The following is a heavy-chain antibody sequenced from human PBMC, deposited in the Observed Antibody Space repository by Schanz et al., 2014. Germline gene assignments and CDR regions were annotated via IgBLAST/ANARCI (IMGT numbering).Heavy chain of an antibody. CDR3: ARENLNWEAFDI. J-gene: IGHJ3*02. CDR2: IGGSGGST. CDR1: GFSFSGSG. D-gene: IGHD7-27*01. Sequence: QVQLVESGGGVVQPGGSLRLSCAASGFSFSGSGMHWVRQAPGEGLEWVSGIGGSGGSTDYADSVKGRFTISRDNSKNTVHLQMNSLRAEDTAVYYCARENLNWEAFDIWGQGTVVTVSS. V-gene: IGHV3-NL1*01.